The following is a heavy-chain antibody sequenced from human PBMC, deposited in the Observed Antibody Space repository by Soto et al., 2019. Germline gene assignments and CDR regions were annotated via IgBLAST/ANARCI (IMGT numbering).Heavy chain of an antibody. CDR2: INYSGST. CDR1: GGSISSYY. V-gene: IGHV4-59*12. Sequence: SETLSLTCTVSGGSISSYYWSWIRQPPGKGLEWIGYINYSGSTNYNPSLKSRVTISVDTSKNQFSLKLSSVTAADTAVYYCARGRSGGYSGYELFYYYYYYMDVWGKGTTVTVSS. CDR3: ARGRSGGYSGYELFYYYYYYMDV. J-gene: IGHJ6*03. D-gene: IGHD5-12*01.